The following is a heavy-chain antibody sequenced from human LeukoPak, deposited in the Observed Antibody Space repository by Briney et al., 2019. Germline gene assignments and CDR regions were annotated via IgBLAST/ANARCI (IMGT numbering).Heavy chain of an antibody. V-gene: IGHV1-69*04. CDR1: GGTFSSYA. Sequence: ASVKVSCKASGGTFSSYAISWVRQAPGQGLEWMGRIIPIFGIANYAQKFQGGVTITADKSTSTAYMELSSLRSEDTAVYYCARGVRPTHCSSTSCYAPNWFDPWGQGTLVTVSS. CDR2: IIPIFGIA. D-gene: IGHD2-2*01. J-gene: IGHJ5*02. CDR3: ARGVRPTHCSSTSCYAPNWFDP.